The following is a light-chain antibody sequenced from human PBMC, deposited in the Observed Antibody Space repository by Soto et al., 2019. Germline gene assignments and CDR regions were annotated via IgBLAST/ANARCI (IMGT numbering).Light chain of an antibody. V-gene: IGKV3-15*01. CDR1: QSVSSN. J-gene: IGKJ5*01. CDR3: QQYNNWPIT. Sequence: MTQSPSSLSASVGDTVTVTCRASQSVSSNLAWYQQKPGQAPRLLIYGASTRATGIPARFSGSGSGTEFTLTISSLQSEDFAVYYCQQYNNWPITFGQGTRLEIK. CDR2: GAS.